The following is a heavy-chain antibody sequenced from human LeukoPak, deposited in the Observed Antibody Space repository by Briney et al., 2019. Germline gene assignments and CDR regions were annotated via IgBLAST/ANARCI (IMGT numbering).Heavy chain of an antibody. Sequence: GGSLRLSCAASGFTFDDYAMHWVRQAPGKGLEWVSLISWDGGSTYYADSVKGRFTISGDNSKNSLYLQMNSLRAEDTALYYCAKDGGAYYGSGIPDWGQGTLVTVSS. CDR3: AKDGGAYYGSGIPD. J-gene: IGHJ4*02. V-gene: IGHV3-43D*03. CDR2: ISWDGGST. CDR1: GFTFDDYA. D-gene: IGHD3-10*01.